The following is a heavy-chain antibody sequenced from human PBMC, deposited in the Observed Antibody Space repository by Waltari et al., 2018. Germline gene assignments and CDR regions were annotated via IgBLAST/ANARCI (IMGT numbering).Heavy chain of an antibody. CDR3: ARDLDKYGHGTPNDY. CDR1: CFLFRYFR. J-gene: IGHJ4*02. V-gene: IGHV3-48*04. Sequence: EVQLVESGGGLVQPGGSLRLSFAASCFLFRYFRMHWVRQAPGKGLEWLSYISFSSTTISYADSVKGRFTISRDNAKNSLYLQMNSLRAEDTAVYYCARDLDKYGHGTPNDYWGQGTLVTVSS. D-gene: IGHD4-17*01. CDR2: ISFSSTTI.